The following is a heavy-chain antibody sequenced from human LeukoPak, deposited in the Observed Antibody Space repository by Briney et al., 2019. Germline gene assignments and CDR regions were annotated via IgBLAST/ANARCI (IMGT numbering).Heavy chain of an antibody. CDR1: GFTFSDYY. Sequence: GGSLRLSCAASGFTFSDYYMSWIRQAPGKGLEWVSYITSSGSTIYHADSVKGRFTISRDNAKNSLYLQMNSLRAEDTAVYYCARRGERGYYFDYWGQGTLVTVSS. J-gene: IGHJ4*02. CDR3: ARRGERGYYFDY. CDR2: ITSSGSTI. V-gene: IGHV3-11*04. D-gene: IGHD1-26*01.